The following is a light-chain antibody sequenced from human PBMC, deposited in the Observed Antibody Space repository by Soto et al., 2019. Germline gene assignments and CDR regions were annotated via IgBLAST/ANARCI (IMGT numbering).Light chain of an antibody. CDR1: QSVSNDF. V-gene: IGKV3-20*01. CDR2: GAS. J-gene: IGKJ1*01. CDR3: QQYGGSPPT. Sequence: EIVLTQSPGTVSLSPGESAALSCRASQSVSNDFVAWYQRKPGQAPRLLIYGASYRATDIPYRFTGSGSGTDFPLTITRLEPDDFAVYYCQQYGGSPPTFGQGTKVEVK.